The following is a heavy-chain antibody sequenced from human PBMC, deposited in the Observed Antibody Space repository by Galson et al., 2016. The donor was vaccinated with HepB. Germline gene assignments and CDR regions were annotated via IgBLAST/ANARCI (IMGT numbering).Heavy chain of an antibody. CDR1: GFPFSAYW. J-gene: IGHJ6*02. D-gene: IGHD1-14*01. V-gene: IGHV3-74*01. CDR3: ARENHYVLDV. Sequence: SLRLSCAATGFPFSAYWMQWVRQVPGKGLVWVSRLTTDGIIGYADSVMGRVTISRDNAKNTLYLHMDSLRAEDTAVYYCARENHYVLDVWGQGTTVTVSS. CDR2: LTTDGIIG.